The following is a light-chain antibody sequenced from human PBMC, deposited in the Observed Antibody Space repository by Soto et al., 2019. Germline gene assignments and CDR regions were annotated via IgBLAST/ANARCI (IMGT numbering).Light chain of an antibody. CDR3: STWDDSLSVGV. V-gene: IGLV1-47*01. J-gene: IGLJ1*01. CDR2: RDN. Sequence: QSVVTQPPSASGTPGQRVTISCSGSGSNIGSNYVYWYQQLPGTAPRLLIYRDNERSSGVPDRFSGSKSGTSASLAISGLRSEDEADYYCSTWDDSLSVGVFGSGTKVTV. CDR1: GSNIGSNY.